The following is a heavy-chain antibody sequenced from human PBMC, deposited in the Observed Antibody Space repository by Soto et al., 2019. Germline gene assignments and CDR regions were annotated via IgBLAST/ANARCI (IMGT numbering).Heavy chain of an antibody. CDR2: INGDGSDT. V-gene: IGHV3-74*03. CDR3: ARDQTTGDWFDA. Sequence: EVPLVESGGGLVQPGGSLRLSCGASGFAFSSYWMHWVRQAPGQGLVWVSRINGDGSDTKYADSVKGRFTISRDNAKNTVYLQMNSLRADDTAVYYCARDQTTGDWFDAWGQGTLVTVSS. J-gene: IGHJ5*02. D-gene: IGHD4-17*01. CDR1: GFAFSSYW.